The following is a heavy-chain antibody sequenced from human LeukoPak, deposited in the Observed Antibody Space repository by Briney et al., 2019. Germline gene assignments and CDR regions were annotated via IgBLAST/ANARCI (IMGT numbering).Heavy chain of an antibody. CDR3: VSYQGGTTFDI. D-gene: IGHD2-8*01. Sequence: KSSETLSLTCTVSGGSLRISSYSWGWIRQPPGKGLEWIGIIYSSGSTYYNPSPKSRVTISVDTSKNQFSLKVSSVTAADTAVYYCVSYQGGTTFDIWGQGTMVTVSS. V-gene: IGHV4-39*01. CDR2: IYSSGST. CDR1: GGSLRISSYS. J-gene: IGHJ3*02.